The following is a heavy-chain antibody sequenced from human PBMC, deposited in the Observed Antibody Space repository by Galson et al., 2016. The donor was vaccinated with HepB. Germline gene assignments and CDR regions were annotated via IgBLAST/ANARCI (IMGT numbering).Heavy chain of an antibody. CDR1: GFTFTTSA. J-gene: IGHJ4*02. D-gene: IGHD5-12*01. Sequence: SLRLSCAASGFTFTTSALHWVRQAPGKGLEWVAHLHPNGGDKSYVDSVKGRFIVSRDNAESLLYLQMNSLRAEDTAVYYCARDGGYFKFDHWGQGILVTVSS. V-gene: IGHV3-7*01. CDR3: ARDGGYFKFDH. CDR2: LHPNGGDK.